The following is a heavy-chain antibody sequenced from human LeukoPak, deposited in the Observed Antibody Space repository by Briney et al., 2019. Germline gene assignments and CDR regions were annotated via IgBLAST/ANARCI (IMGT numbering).Heavy chain of an antibody. CDR1: GFTFSSHA. V-gene: IGHV3-30*18. J-gene: IGHJ6*02. Sequence: GRSLRLSCAASGFTFSSHAMHWVRQAPGMGLEWVAVISHAGSEKYYADSVKGQFTISRDNSKNTLYLQMNSLRVEDTAVYYCAKEMGINVLSYGMDVWGQGTTATVSS. CDR2: ISHAGSEK. CDR3: AKEMGINVLSYGMDV. D-gene: IGHD3-16*01.